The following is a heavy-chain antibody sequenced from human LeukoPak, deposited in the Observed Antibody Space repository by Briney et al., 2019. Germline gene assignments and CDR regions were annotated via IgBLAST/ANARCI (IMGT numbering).Heavy chain of an antibody. V-gene: IGHV4-59*01. Sequence: SETLSLTCTLSGGSISSYYWTWIRQPPGKGLEWIGYIYYTGSTNYNPSLKSRVTISVDTSKNQFPLKLSSVTAADTAVYYCAWYYYYSSGAWRYYDLWGRGTLVTVSS. CDR2: IYYTGST. J-gene: IGHJ2*01. CDR3: AWYYYYSSGAWRYYDL. CDR1: GGSISSYY. D-gene: IGHD3-22*01.